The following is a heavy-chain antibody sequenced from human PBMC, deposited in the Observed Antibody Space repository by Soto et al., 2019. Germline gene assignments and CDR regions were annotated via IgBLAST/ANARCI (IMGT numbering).Heavy chain of an antibody. V-gene: IGHV1-2*02. CDR1: GYTFTGYH. CDR3: ARVLRNYYYGMDV. J-gene: IGHJ6*02. D-gene: IGHD3-10*01. CDR2: INPNSGGT. Sequence: ASVKVSCKASGYTFTGYHMHWVRQAPGQGLEWMGWINPNSGGTNYAQKFQGRVTMTRDTSISTAYMELSRLRSDDTAVYYCARVLRNYYYGMDVWGQGTRVTVSS.